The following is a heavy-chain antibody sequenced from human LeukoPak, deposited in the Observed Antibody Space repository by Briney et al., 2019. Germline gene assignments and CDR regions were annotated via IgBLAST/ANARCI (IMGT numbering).Heavy chain of an antibody. Sequence: PGGSLRLSWAASGFTFDDYAMHSARQAPGKGLEWVSGIGWNGNNIGYAESVKGRFTMSRDNAKNSLSLQMNSLRVEDTALYYCAKDMGGGGPLDYWGQGTLVTVSS. CDR3: AKDMGGGGPLDY. J-gene: IGHJ4*02. CDR2: IGWNGNNI. V-gene: IGHV3-9*01. CDR1: GFTFDDYA. D-gene: IGHD3-16*01.